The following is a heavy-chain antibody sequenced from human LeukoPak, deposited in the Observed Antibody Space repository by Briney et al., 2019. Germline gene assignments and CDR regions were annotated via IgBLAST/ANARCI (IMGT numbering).Heavy chain of an antibody. CDR3: ARDPYYDSSGYLDY. D-gene: IGHD3-22*01. CDR2: ISYDGNNK. V-gene: IGHV3-30-3*01. Sequence: GGSLRLSCAASGFTLSSYAMHWVRQAPGKELEWGAVISYDGNNKYYAASVRGRITISRDNSKNTLYLQMNSLRAEDTAVYYCARDPYYDSSGYLDYWGQGTLVSVSS. CDR1: GFTLSSYA. J-gene: IGHJ4*02.